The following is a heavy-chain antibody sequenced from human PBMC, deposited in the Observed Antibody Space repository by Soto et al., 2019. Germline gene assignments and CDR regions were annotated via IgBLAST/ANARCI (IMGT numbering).Heavy chain of an antibody. V-gene: IGHV3-23*01. CDR3: AKVVRDTLPYAEYFQH. CDR1: GFTFSSYA. J-gene: IGHJ1*01. Sequence: GGSLRLSCAASGFTFSSYAMSWVRQAPGKGLEWVSAISGSGGSTYYADSVKGRFTISRDNSKNTLYLQMNSLRAEDTAVYYCAKVVRDTLPYAEYFQHWGQGTLVTVSS. CDR2: ISGSGGST. D-gene: IGHD2-8*01.